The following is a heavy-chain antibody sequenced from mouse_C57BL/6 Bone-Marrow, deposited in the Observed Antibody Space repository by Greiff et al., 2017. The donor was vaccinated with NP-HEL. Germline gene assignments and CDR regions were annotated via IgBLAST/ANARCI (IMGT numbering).Heavy chain of an antibody. V-gene: IGHV5-2*01. Sequence: EVKLVESGGGLVQPGESLKLSCESNEYEFPSHDMSWVRKTPEKRLELVAAINSDGGSTYYPDTMERRFIISRDNTKKTLYLQMSSLRSEDTALYYCARHRGDGDPYWYFDVWGTGTTVTVSS. D-gene: IGHD3-3*01. CDR1: EYEFPSHD. CDR3: ARHRGDGDPYWYFDV. CDR2: INSDGGST. J-gene: IGHJ1*03.